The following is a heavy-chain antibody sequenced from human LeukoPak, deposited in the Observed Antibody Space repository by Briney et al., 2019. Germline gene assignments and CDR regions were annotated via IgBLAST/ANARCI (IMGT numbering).Heavy chain of an antibody. Sequence: GASVKVSCKASGGTFTSYAISWVRQAPGQGLEWMGRIIPILGIANYAQKFQGRVTITADKSTSTAYMELSSLRSEDTAVYYCAREDHPRGWYVPYSDYYYGMDVWGQGTTVTVSS. CDR3: AREDHPRGWYVPYSDYYYGMDV. V-gene: IGHV1-69*04. J-gene: IGHJ6*02. CDR1: GGTFTSYA. D-gene: IGHD6-19*01. CDR2: IIPILGIA.